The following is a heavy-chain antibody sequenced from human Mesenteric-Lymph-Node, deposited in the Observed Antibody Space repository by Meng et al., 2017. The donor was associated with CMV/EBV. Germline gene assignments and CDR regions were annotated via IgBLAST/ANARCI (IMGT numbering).Heavy chain of an antibody. Sequence: ASVKVSCKASGGTFSSYAISWVRQAPGQGLEWIGWSSTYNGNTNYAQRFQGRVTLTTDSSTSTAYMELRSLRSDDTAVYYCARDGNCSSTSCYGWFDPWGQGTLVTVSS. D-gene: IGHD2-2*01. CDR3: ARDGNCSSTSCYGWFDP. V-gene: IGHV1-18*01. J-gene: IGHJ5*02. CDR2: SSTYNGNT. CDR1: GGTFSSYA.